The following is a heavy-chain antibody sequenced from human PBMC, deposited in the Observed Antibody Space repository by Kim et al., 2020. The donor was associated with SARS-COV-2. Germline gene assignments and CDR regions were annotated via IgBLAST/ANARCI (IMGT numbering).Heavy chain of an antibody. D-gene: IGHD2-15*01. V-gene: IGHV1-2*02. CDR3: ARALSPFRYCSGGSCPAGVP. CDR1: GYTFTGYY. J-gene: IGHJ5*02. CDR2: INPNSGGT. Sequence: ASVKVSCKASGYTFTGYYMHWVRQAPGQGLEWMGWINPNSGGTNYAQKFQGRVTMTRDTSISTAYMELSRLRSDDTAVYYCARALSPFRYCSGGSCPAGVPWGQGTLVTVSS.